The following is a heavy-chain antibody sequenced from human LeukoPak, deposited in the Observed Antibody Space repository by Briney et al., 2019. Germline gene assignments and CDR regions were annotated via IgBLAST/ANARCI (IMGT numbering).Heavy chain of an antibody. J-gene: IGHJ4*02. D-gene: IGHD1-26*01. CDR2: IYYSGST. CDR3: ARLELSGSYLDY. Sequence: PSETLSLTCIVSGGSISSSSYYWGWIRQPPGKGLEWIGSIYYSGSTYYNPSLKSRVTISVDTSKNQFSLKLSSVTAADTAVYYCARLELSGSYLDYWGQGTLVTVSS. CDR1: GGSISSSSYY. V-gene: IGHV4-39*01.